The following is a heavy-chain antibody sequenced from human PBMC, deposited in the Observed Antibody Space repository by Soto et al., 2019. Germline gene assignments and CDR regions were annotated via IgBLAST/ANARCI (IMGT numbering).Heavy chain of an antibody. D-gene: IGHD3-9*01. J-gene: IGHJ4*02. CDR3: AKERVRDFDG. V-gene: IGHV3-9*01. CDR1: GFTFDDHA. Sequence: AQLVESGGGLVRPGGSLRLSCAASGFTFDDHAMHWVRQAPGKGLEWISAITWNSVALDYAASVKGRFTISRDNAKNSLYLQMDNLRPEDTALYYCAKERVRDFDGWGQGTLVTVSS. CDR2: ITWNSVAL.